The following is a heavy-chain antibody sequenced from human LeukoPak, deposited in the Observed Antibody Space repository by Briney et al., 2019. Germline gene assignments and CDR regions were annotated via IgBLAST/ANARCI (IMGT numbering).Heavy chain of an antibody. CDR1: GFTFSDYY. CDR3: AKDPAYSSSWYFRGGGWDY. Sequence: GGSLRLSCAASGFTFSDYYMSWIRQAPGKGLERVSYISSSGSTIYYADSVKGRFTISRDNSKNTLYLQMNSLRAEDTAVYHCAKDPAYSSSWYFRGGGWDYWGQGTLVTVSS. V-gene: IGHV3-11*01. CDR2: ISSSGSTI. J-gene: IGHJ4*02. D-gene: IGHD6-13*01.